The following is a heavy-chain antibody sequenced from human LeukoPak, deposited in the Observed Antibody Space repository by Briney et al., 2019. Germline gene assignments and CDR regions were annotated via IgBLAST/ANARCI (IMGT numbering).Heavy chain of an antibody. V-gene: IGHV3-15*01. CDR3: TTDSVDTTMVHFDY. CDR1: AVTFSKVW. CDR2: IKSKSDGGAT. Sequence: KSGGSLRLSCEASAVTFSKVWMSWVRKAPGKGLEWVGRIKSKSDGGATDYAAPVKGRFTISRDDSKNTLYLQMNSLKTEDTAVYYCTTDSVDTTMVHFDYWGQGTLVTVSS. D-gene: IGHD5-18*01. J-gene: IGHJ4*02.